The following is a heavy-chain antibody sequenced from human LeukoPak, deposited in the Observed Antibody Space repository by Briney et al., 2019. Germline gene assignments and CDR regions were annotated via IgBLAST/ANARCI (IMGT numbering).Heavy chain of an antibody. J-gene: IGHJ5*02. CDR1: GFTFSSYS. CDR3: AKSELEVPAAVLDNWFDP. V-gene: IGHV3-23*01. CDR2: ISGSGGST. Sequence: GGSLRLSCAASGFTFSSYSMSWVRQAPGKGLEWVSAISGSGGSTYYADSVKGRFTISRDNSKNTLYLQMNSLRAEDTAVYYCAKSELEVPAAVLDNWFDPWGQGTLVTVSS. D-gene: IGHD2-2*01.